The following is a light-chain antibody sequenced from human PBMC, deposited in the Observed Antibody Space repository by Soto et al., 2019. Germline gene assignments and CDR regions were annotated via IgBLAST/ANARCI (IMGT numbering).Light chain of an antibody. V-gene: IGKV3-11*01. Sequence: EIVLTQSPATLSLSPGERATLSCRASQSVSSYLAWYQQKPGQAPRLLIYDASNRATGIPARFTGSGSGTDFTLPISSLEPEDFAVYYCQQRSNWPLTFGAGTKVEIK. CDR2: DAS. CDR1: QSVSSY. J-gene: IGKJ4*01. CDR3: QQRSNWPLT.